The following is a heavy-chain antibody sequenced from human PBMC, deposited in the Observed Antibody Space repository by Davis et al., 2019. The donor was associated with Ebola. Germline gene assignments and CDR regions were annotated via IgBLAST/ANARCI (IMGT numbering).Heavy chain of an antibody. J-gene: IGHJ4*01. CDR2: VNHEGSST. D-gene: IGHD3-3*01. CDR1: GFTFSNYW. Sequence: PGGSLRLSCAASGFTFSNYWMHWVRQAPGKGLMWVSRVNHEGSSTTYADSVKGRFTISRDNAKNTLYLQMNRLRAEDSAVYYCASQGFRQSRDYWGQGTLVTVSP. V-gene: IGHV3-74*01. CDR3: ASQGFRQSRDY.